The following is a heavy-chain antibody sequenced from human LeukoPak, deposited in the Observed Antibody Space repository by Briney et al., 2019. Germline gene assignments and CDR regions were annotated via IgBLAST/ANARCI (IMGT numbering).Heavy chain of an antibody. CDR2: FDPEDGET. CDR3: ATVELAVAGTLFDY. J-gene: IGHJ4*02. D-gene: IGHD6-19*01. CDR1: GYTLTELS. V-gene: IGHV1-24*01. Sequence: ASVEVSCKVSGYTLTELSMHWVRQAPGKGLEWMGGFDPEDGETIYAQKFQGRVTMTEDTSTDTAYMELSSLRSEDTAVYYCATVELAVAGTLFDYWGQGTLVTVSS.